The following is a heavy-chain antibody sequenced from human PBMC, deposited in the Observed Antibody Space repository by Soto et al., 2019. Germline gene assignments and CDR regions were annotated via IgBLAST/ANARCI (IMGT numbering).Heavy chain of an antibody. CDR1: GFTFSNYG. CDR2: ISYDGSYK. CDR3: AKARGYTHDDAIDY. J-gene: IGHJ4*02. V-gene: IGHV3-30*18. Sequence: GGSLRLSCVVSGFTFSNYGMHWVRQAPGKGLEWVAVISYDGSYKYYADSVKGRFTISRDNSKNTLYLQMNSLRAGDTAVYYCAKARGYTHDDAIDYWGQGTRVTVAS. D-gene: IGHD5-18*01.